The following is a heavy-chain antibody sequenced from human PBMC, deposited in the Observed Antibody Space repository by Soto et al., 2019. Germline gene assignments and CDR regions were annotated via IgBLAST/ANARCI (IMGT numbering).Heavy chain of an antibody. CDR1: GFTFSSYW. Sequence: EVQLVESGGGLVQPGGSLRLSCAASGFTFSSYWMHWVRQAPGKGLVWVSRINSDGRSTSYADSVKGRITISRDNAKNTLDLHMNSLRAEDTAVYYCAREEGAAFYYDGMHVWGQGTTVTVSS. CDR2: INSDGRST. V-gene: IGHV3-74*01. CDR3: AREEGAAFYYDGMHV. J-gene: IGHJ6*02.